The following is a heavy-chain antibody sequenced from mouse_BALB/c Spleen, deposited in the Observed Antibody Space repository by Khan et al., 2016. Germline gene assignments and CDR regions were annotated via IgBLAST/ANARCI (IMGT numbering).Heavy chain of an antibody. Sequence: VQLQQSGAELVKPGTSVKLSCTASGFNIKDTYMDWVKQRPEQGLEWIGRIDPANGNTKYDPKFQGKATIISDTSSNTVHLQLSSLTSEDTAVYYCTRGDYDWFADWGQGTLVTVSA. V-gene: IGHV14-3*02. D-gene: IGHD2-4*01. CDR1: GFNIKDTY. J-gene: IGHJ3*01. CDR3: TRGDYDWFAD. CDR2: IDPANGNT.